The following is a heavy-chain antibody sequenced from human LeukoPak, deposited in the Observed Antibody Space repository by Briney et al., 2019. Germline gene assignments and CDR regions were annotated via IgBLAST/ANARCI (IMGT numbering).Heavy chain of an antibody. CDR3: ARSSGYYLVRGY. CDR2: IYYSGST. Sequence: SETLSLTCTVSGGSISSSSYYWGWIRQPPGKGLEWIGSIYYSGSTYYNPSLKSRVTISVDTSKNQFSLELSSVTAADTAVYYCARSSGYYLVRGYWGQGTLVTVSS. V-gene: IGHV4-39*01. D-gene: IGHD3-22*01. J-gene: IGHJ4*02. CDR1: GGSISSSSYY.